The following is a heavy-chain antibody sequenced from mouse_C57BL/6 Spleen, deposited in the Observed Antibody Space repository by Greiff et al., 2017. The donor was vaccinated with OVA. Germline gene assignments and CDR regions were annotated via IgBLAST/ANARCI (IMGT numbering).Heavy chain of an antibody. Sequence: VQLQQPGAELVRPGSSVKLSCKASGYTFTSYWMHWVKQRPIQGLEWIGNIDPSDSETHYNQKFKDKATLTVDQPSSTAYMQLSSLTSEDSAVYYCARSPHDCCYAMDYWGQGTSVTVSS. CDR1: GYTFTSYW. D-gene: IGHD2-3*01. J-gene: IGHJ4*01. V-gene: IGHV1-52*01. CDR3: ARSPHDCCYAMDY. CDR2: IDPSDSET.